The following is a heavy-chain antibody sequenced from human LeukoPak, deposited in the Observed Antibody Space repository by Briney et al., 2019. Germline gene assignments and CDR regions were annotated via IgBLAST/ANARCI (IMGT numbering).Heavy chain of an antibody. CDR3: AKGRFYFDY. CDR2: FSGTGGTR. V-gene: IGHV3-23*01. CDR1: GFTFDSYA. J-gene: IGHJ4*02. Sequence: GGPLRLSCAASGFTFDSYAMSWVRQAPGKGLELVSAFSGTGGTRYYADSVRGRFTISRDDSKNTLYLQMNSLRAEDTAVYFCAKGRFYFDYWGQGTLVTVSS.